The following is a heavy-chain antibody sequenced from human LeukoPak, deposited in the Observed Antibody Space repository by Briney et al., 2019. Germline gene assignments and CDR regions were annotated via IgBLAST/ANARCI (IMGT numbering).Heavy chain of an antibody. J-gene: IGHJ4*02. V-gene: IGHV3-64*01. CDR1: GFTFSSYA. D-gene: IGHD3-22*01. CDR2: ISSNGSST. CDR3: ARGPHAGYYDSSGYYPPFAY. Sequence: GGSLRLSCAASGFTFSSYAMHWGRQAPGKGLEYVSAISSNGSSTYYANSLNGRFTISRDNSKNTLYLQMGSLRAEDMAVYYCARGPHAGYYDSSGYYPPFAYWSQGTLVTVSS.